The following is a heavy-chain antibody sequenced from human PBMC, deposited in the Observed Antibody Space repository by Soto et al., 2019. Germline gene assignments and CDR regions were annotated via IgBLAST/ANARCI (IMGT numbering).Heavy chain of an antibody. J-gene: IGHJ4*02. V-gene: IGHV4-34*01. CDR2: INHSGST. CDR1: GGSFSGYY. Sequence: PSETLSLTCAVYGGSFSGYYWSWIRQPPGKGLEWIGEINHSGSTNYNPSLKSRVTISVDTSKNQFSLKLSSVTAADTAVYYCARGGDAVVTERNFDYWGQGTLVTVSS. CDR3: ARGGDAVVTERNFDY. D-gene: IGHD2-15*01.